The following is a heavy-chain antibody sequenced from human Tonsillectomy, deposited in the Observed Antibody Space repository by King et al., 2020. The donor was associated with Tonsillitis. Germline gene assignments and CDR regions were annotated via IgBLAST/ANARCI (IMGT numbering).Heavy chain of an antibody. CDR1: EYVFTNYA. J-gene: IGHJ4*02. D-gene: IGHD1-1*01. CDR3: ARQSQSNNWWLDY. V-gene: IGHV1-3*01. Sequence: QLVQSGAEVKKPGASVKISCKASEYVFTNYAIHWVRQAPGQRLEWMGWINADNGNTKYSQKFQGRVTITRDTSASIAYVELSSLRFEDTAVYYCARQSQSNNWWLDYWGQGTLVTVSS. CDR2: INADNGNT.